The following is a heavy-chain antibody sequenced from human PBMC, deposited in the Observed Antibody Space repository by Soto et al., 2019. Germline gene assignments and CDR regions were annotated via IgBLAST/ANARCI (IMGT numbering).Heavy chain of an antibody. CDR1: GFTFSSYG. Sequence: QVQLVESGGGVVQPGRSLRLSCVASGFTFSSYGMHWVRQAPGKGLEWVAVIWYDGSNKYYADSVKGRFTISRDNSKNTLYLQMNSLRAEDTAVYDWARWGIAAGDYWGQGTLVTVSS. CDR2: IWYDGSNK. D-gene: IGHD6-13*01. V-gene: IGHV3-33*01. CDR3: ARWGIAAGDY. J-gene: IGHJ4*02.